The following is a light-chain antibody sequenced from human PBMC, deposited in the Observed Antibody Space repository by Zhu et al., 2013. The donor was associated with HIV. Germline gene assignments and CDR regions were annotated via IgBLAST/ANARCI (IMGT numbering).Light chain of an antibody. CDR2: GAS. Sequence: IVLTQSPATLSVSLGEGATLSCRTDQGISSNLAWYQQKPGQPPRLLIYGASTRATGIPARFSGSGSGTDFTLTISGLQSEDFAVYYCLEYNNFYRRTFGQGTKMEI. CDR1: QGISSN. CDR3: LEYNNFYRRT. J-gene: IGKJ1*01. V-gene: IGKV3-15*01.